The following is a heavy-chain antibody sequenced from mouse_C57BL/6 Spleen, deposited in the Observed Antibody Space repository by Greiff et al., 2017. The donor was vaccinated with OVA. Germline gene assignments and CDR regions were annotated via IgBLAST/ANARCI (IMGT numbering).Heavy chain of an antibody. CDR1: GFTFTDYY. Sequence: EVQLVESGGGLVQPGGSLSLSCAASGFTFTDYYMSWVRQPPGKALEWLGFIRNKANGYTTEYSVSVKGRFTISRDNSQSILYLQMNALRAEDSATYYCARSSNFPFDYWGQGTTLTVSS. D-gene: IGHD2-1*01. J-gene: IGHJ2*01. CDR3: ARSSNFPFDY. V-gene: IGHV7-3*01. CDR2: IRNKANGYTT.